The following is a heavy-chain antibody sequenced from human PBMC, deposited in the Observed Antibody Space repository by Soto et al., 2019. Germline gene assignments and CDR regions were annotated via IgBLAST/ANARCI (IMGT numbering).Heavy chain of an antibody. CDR3: AKDMGFVAVVPPVDAGYGLDV. CDR1: GSIFSSGG. V-gene: IGHV3-30*18. CDR2: ISSDGSNK. D-gene: IGHD2-2*01. Sequence: GGSLRLSCPASGSIFSSGGTHWVRQAPGKGLEWVAVISSDGSNKFYADSMKVRFTISRDNSKNTLYLQMNSLRVEDTAVYFCAKDMGFVAVVPPVDAGYGLDVWGQGTTVTVSS. J-gene: IGHJ6*02.